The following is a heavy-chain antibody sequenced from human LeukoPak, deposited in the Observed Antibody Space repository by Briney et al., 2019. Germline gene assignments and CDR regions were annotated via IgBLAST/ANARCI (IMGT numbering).Heavy chain of an antibody. CDR2: IKQDGSKK. V-gene: IGHV3-7*03. Sequence: PGGSLRLSCVASGFPFSSYWMTWVRQAPGKGLEWVANIKQDGSKKSYADSVKGRFTISRDNAKNSLYLQMNSLRAEDTAVYYCAREGSSGWYCDYWGQGTLVTVSS. CDR1: GFPFSSYW. CDR3: AREGSSGWYCDY. D-gene: IGHD6-19*01. J-gene: IGHJ4*02.